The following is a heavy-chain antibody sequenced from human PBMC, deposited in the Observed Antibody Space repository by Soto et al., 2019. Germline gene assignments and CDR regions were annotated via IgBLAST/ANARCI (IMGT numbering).Heavy chain of an antibody. D-gene: IGHD3-16*01. CDR3: VSKLGPYYYGLDV. CDR2: IYYRGNT. CDR1: GYSISSGFY. J-gene: IGHJ6*02. Sequence: PSETLSLTCSVSGYSISSGFYWDWIRQPPGKGLEWIGSIYYRGNTYYNPSHNGRITISLDTSKNQFSLRLTSVTAADTDVYYCVSKLGPYYYGLDVWGQGTTVTVSS. V-gene: IGHV4-38-2*02.